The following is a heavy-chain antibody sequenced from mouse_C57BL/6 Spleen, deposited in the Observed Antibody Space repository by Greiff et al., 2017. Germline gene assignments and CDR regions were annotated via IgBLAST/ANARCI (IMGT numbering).Heavy chain of an antibody. CDR1: GYSITSGYY. D-gene: IGHD1-1*01. CDR2: ISYDGSN. Sequence: EVQLQQSGPGLVKPSQSLSLTCSVTGYSITSGYYWNWIRQFPGNKLEWMGYISYDGSNNYNQSLKNRISITRDPTKNQFFLKLHSVTTEDTATYYCASNYGSSYCYFDVWGTGTTVTVSS. J-gene: IGHJ1*03. CDR3: ASNYGSSYCYFDV. V-gene: IGHV3-6*01.